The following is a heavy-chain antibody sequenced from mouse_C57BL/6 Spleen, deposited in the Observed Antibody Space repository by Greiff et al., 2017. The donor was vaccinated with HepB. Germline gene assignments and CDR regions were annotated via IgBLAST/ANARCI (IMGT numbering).Heavy chain of an antibody. V-gene: IGHV1-82*01. D-gene: IGHD1-1*01. Sequence: QVQLQQSGPELVKPGASVKISCKASGYAFSSSWMNWVKQRPGKGLEWIGRIYPGDGDTNYNGKLKGKATLTADKSSSTAYMQLSSLTAEDSAVYFCAIPYYYGSSYGFAYWGQGTLVTVSA. CDR2: IYPGDGDT. CDR1: GYAFSSSW. J-gene: IGHJ3*01. CDR3: AIPYYYGSSYGFAY.